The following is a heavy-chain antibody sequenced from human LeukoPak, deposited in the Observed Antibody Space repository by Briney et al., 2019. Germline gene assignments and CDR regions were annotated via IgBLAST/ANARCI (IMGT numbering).Heavy chain of an antibody. D-gene: IGHD3-22*01. V-gene: IGHV1-69*13. CDR1: GGTFSSYA. Sequence: SVKVSCKASGGTFSSYAISWVRQAPGQGLEWMGGIIPIFGTANYAQKFQGRVTITADESTSTAYMELSSLRSEDTAVYYCARGYDTTGFFSYWGQGTLVTVSS. CDR3: ARGYDTTGFFSY. J-gene: IGHJ4*02. CDR2: IIPIFGTA.